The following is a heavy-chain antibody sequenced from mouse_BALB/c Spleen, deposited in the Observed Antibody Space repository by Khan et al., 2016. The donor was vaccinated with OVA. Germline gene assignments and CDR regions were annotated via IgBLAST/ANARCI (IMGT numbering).Heavy chain of an antibody. J-gene: IGHJ2*01. D-gene: IGHD1-1*01. V-gene: IGHV5-6-4*01. CDR1: GFTFSSYS. Sequence: ELVESGGGLVKPGGSLRLSCEASGFTFSSYSMSWVRQTPEKRLEWVATITSGGSYTSYPDSVQGRFTISRDNAKNTLYLQMSSLKSEDTAIYYCTRDRNYYGSSFYFDYWGQGTTLTVSS. CDR2: ITSGGSYT. CDR3: TRDRNYYGSSFYFDY.